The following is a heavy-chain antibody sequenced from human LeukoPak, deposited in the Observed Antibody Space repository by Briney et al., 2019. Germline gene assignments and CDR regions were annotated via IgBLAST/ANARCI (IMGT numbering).Heavy chain of an antibody. CDR3: ARGDWGEDAFDI. CDR1: GDSISGYY. V-gene: IGHV4-4*07. D-gene: IGHD3-16*01. CDR2: IYTSGST. J-gene: IGHJ3*02. Sequence: PSETLSLTCTVSGDSISGYYWNWIRQPAGKGLEWIGRIYTSGSTNYNPSLKSRVTMSVDTSKNQFSVKLTSVTAADTAVYYCARGDWGEDAFDIWGQGTMVTVSS.